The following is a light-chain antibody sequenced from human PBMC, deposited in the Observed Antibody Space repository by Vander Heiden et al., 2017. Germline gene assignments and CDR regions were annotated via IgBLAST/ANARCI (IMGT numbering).Light chain of an antibody. CDR2: EVT. J-gene: IGLJ3*02. V-gene: IGLV2-23*02. CDR1: SSDIGGFSF. Sequence: QSALTQPAAVSGSPGQSITISCTGSSSDIGGFSFVSWYQHHPDKAPRLLIYEVTKRPSGVSDRFSGSKSGNNASLTISGLQAEDEADYHCCSYSGGDTWVFGGGTKLTVL. CDR3: CSYSGGDTWV.